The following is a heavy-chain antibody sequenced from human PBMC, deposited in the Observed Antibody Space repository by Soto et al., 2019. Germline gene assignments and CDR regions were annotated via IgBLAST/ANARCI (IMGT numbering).Heavy chain of an antibody. CDR3: ASGGYCSGGSCYSPYYYYYGMDV. Sequence: SVKVSCKASGGTFSSYAISWVRQAPGQGLEWMGGIIPIFGTANYAQKFQGRVTITADESTSTAYMELSSLRSEDTAVYYCASGGYCSGGSCYSPYYYYYGMDVWVQGTTVTVSS. V-gene: IGHV1-69*13. J-gene: IGHJ6*02. CDR1: GGTFSSYA. D-gene: IGHD2-15*01. CDR2: IIPIFGTA.